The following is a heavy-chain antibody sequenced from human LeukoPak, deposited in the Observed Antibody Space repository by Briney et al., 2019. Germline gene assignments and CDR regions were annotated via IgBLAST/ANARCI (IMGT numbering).Heavy chain of an antibody. D-gene: IGHD6-6*01. Sequence: GESLQISCKGSGSSFTSYWISWVRQVPGKGLEWMGRIDPSDSYTNYSPSFQGHVTISADKSISTAYLQWSSLKASDTAMYYCASTQLVGPDYWGQGTLVTVSS. CDR1: GSSFTSYW. CDR3: ASTQLVGPDY. V-gene: IGHV5-10-1*01. CDR2: IDPSDSYT. J-gene: IGHJ4*02.